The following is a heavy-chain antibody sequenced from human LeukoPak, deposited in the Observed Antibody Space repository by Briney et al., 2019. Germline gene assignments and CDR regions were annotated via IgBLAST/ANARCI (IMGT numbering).Heavy chain of an antibody. J-gene: IGHJ6*02. Sequence: GGSLRLSCAASGFTFSSYEMNWVRQAPGKGLEWVSYISSSDSTIYYADSVKGRFTISRDNAKNSLYLQMNSLRAEDTAVYYCARISSIYYGMDVWGQGTTVTVSS. V-gene: IGHV3-48*03. CDR1: GFTFSSYE. CDR3: ARISSIYYGMDV. CDR2: ISSSDSTI. D-gene: IGHD3-16*01.